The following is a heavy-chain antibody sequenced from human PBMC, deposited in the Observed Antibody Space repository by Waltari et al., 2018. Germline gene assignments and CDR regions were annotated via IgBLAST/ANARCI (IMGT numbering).Heavy chain of an antibody. D-gene: IGHD2-2*01. CDR3: ARDLGCSSTSCYEAGDDAFDI. Sequence: QVQLQESGPGLVKPSQTLSLTCTVSGGSISSGSYYWSWIRQPAGKGLEWIGRIYTSGSTNYNPSLKSRVTISVETSKNQFSLKLSSVTAADTAVYYCARDLGCSSTSCYEAGDDAFDIWGQGTMVTVSS. J-gene: IGHJ3*02. V-gene: IGHV4-61*02. CDR2: IYTSGST. CDR1: GGSISSGSYY.